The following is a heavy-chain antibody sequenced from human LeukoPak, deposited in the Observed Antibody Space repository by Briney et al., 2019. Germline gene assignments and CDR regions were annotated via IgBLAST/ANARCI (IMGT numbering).Heavy chain of an antibody. V-gene: IGHV1-18*01. CDR2: ISAYNGST. J-gene: IGHJ3*02. CDR1: GYTFTSYG. CDR3: AIDFDQRVGAKVNAFDI. D-gene: IGHD1-26*01. Sequence: ASVKVSCKASGYTFTSYGISWVRQAPGQGLEWMGWISAYNGSTNYAQKLQGRVTMTTDTSTSTAYMELRSLRSDDTAVYYCAIDFDQRVGAKVNAFDIWGQGTMVTVSS.